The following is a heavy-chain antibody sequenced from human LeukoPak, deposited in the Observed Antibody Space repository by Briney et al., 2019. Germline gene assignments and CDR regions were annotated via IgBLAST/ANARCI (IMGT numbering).Heavy chain of an antibody. CDR1: GGSISSYY. V-gene: IGHV4-59*01. CDR3: ARDQGPYCSGGSCYSGNWFDP. CDR2: IYHSWST. D-gene: IGHD2-15*01. Sequence: SETLSLTCTVSGGSISSYYWSWIRQPSVKGLVWIGYIYHSWSTNYNPSLKSRVTISVDTSKNQFSLKLSSVTAADTAVYYCARDQGPYCSGGSCYSGNWFDPWGQGTLVTVSS. J-gene: IGHJ5*02.